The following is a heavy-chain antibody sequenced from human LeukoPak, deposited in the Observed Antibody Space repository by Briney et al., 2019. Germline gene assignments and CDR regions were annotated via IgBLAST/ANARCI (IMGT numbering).Heavy chain of an antibody. D-gene: IGHD5-18*01. J-gene: IGHJ4*02. Sequence: GXSLQISCKGSGYRFTTYWIGWGRQVPGKGVEWMGIIYPGDSDTRDSPSLQGQVTNSADKSISTAYLQWSSLKASDTAMYYCARLQTAMYDPYYFDYWGQGTLVTVSS. V-gene: IGHV5-51*01. CDR2: IYPGDSDT. CDR3: ARLQTAMYDPYYFDY. CDR1: GYRFTTYW.